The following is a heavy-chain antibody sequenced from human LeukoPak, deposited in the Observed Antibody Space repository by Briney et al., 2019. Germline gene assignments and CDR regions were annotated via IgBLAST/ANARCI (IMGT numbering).Heavy chain of an antibody. V-gene: IGHV1-24*01. D-gene: IGHD4-17*01. Sequence: ASVKVSCKVSGYIFTELSMHWVRQAPGQGLEWMGGFNPEDGETFYAQKFPGRVNMTEDTSTDTAYMELSSLSYDDTAVYYCATDGAGDYLNHWGQGTLVTVSS. J-gene: IGHJ4*02. CDR3: ATDGAGDYLNH. CDR1: GYIFTELS. CDR2: FNPEDGET.